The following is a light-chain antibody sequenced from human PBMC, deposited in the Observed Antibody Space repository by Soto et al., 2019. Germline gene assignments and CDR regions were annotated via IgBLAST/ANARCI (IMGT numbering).Light chain of an antibody. J-gene: IGKJ1*01. Sequence: IQMTQSPTSLSASAGDIVTISCRASQGIGNALGWYQQKPGKPPKLLIYGASNLQSGVPPRFSGSGSGTDFTLTISSLQPEDTATYYCLQDINHPWTFGQGTKVDIK. CDR1: QGIGNA. CDR2: GAS. V-gene: IGKV1-6*01. CDR3: LQDINHPWT.